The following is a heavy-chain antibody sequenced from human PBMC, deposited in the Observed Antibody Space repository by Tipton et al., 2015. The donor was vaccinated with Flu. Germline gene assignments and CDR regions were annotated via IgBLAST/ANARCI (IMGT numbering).Heavy chain of an antibody. CDR2: IYYSGST. CDR3: ARTVGATGGEVYFDY. Sequence: TLSLTCTVSGGSISSSSYYWGWIRQPPGKGLEWIGSIYYSGSTYYNPSLKSRVTISVDTSKNQFSLKLSSVTAADTAVYYCARTVGATGGEVYFDYWGQGPLVAVSS. D-gene: IGHD1-26*01. V-gene: IGHV4-39*01. J-gene: IGHJ4*02. CDR1: GGSISSSSYY.